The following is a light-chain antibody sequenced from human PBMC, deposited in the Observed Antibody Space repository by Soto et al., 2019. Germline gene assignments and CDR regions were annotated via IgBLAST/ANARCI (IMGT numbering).Light chain of an antibody. CDR3: QQSYSTPPLT. CDR2: AAS. V-gene: IGKV1-39*01. CDR1: QSISTY. Sequence: DIQMTQSPSSLSASVGDRVTITCRASQSISTYLNWYQQKPGKAPKLLIYAASTLQSWVPSRFSGSGSGTDFTLTINNLQPEDFATYYCQQSYSTPPLTFGGGTKVDIK. J-gene: IGKJ4*01.